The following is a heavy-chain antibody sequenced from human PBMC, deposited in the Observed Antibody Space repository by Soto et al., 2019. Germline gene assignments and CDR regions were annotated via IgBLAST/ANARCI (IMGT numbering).Heavy chain of an antibody. Sequence: QMQLVQSGPEVKKPGTSVKVSCKASGFTFTSSSVQWVRQARGQGLEWIGWIVVGTGDTKYAQKFQERVTFDRDISTTTAYMEVSGLTSDDTAVYYCAADRGYLWGQGTLVTVSS. CDR1: GFTFTSSS. D-gene: IGHD3-10*01. V-gene: IGHV1-58*01. CDR3: AADRGYL. CDR2: IVVGTGDT. J-gene: IGHJ5*02.